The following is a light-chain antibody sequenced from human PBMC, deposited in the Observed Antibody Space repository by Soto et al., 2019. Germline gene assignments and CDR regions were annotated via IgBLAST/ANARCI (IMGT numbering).Light chain of an antibody. Sequence: DIQMTQSPSSLSASVVDRVIITCRASQSISNYLDWYQQKPGKAPKLLIYGTSSRESVIPAIFSGSGYGTEFNLTITSLQPQDFATYYCQQSYSSPSGLTFGGGTKVDIK. J-gene: IGKJ4*01. CDR1: QSISNY. CDR2: GTS. V-gene: IGKV1-39*01. CDR3: QQSYSSPSGLT.